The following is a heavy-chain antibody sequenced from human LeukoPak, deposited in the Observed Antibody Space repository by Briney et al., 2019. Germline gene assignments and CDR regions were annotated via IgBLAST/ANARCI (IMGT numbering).Heavy chain of an antibody. V-gene: IGHV5-51*01. CDR2: IYPGDSDT. D-gene: IGHD4-23*01. CDR1: GYSFTSYW. Sequence: GESLKISCKGSGYSFTSYWIAWVRQMLGKGLEWMGIIYPGDSDTRYSPSFQGQVTISADKSISTAYLQWSSLKASDTAIYYCARRGTTVATPTFYWGQGTLVTVSS. J-gene: IGHJ4*02. CDR3: ARRGTTVATPTFY.